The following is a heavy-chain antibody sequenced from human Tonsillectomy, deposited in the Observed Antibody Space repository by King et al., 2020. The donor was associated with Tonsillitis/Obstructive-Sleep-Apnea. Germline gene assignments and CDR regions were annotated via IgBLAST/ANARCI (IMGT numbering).Heavy chain of an antibody. D-gene: IGHD4-11*01. CDR3: AREATVTIFNTYYYYYYMDV. CDR1: GFTFDDYG. Sequence: VQLVESGGGVVRPGGSLRLSCAASGFTFDDYGMSWVRHAPGKGLEWVSGINWNGGSTGYADSVKGRFTISRDNAKNSLYLQMNRLRAEDTALYYCAREATVTIFNTYYYYYYMDVWGKGTTVTVSS. V-gene: IGHV3-20*04. J-gene: IGHJ6*03. CDR2: INWNGGST.